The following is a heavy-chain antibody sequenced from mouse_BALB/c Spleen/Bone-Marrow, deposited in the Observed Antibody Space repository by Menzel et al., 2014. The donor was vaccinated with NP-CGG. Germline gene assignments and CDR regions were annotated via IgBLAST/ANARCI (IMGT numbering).Heavy chain of an antibody. Sequence: QVQLKESGAELVRPGASVKISCKGSGYTFTDFAIHWVKQSHTKSLEWIGVISPYYVDGGYNQKFKGKATMTIDRSSSTAYMELARPTSEDSAIYYCARGGASGLYYYAMDYWGQGTSVTVSS. J-gene: IGHJ4*01. CDR3: ARGGASGLYYYAMDY. D-gene: IGHD3-1*01. CDR1: GYTFTDFA. CDR2: ISPYYVDG. V-gene: IGHV1S137*01.